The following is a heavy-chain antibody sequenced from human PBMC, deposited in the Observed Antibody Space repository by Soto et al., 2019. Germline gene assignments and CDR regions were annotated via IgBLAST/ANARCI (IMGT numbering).Heavy chain of an antibody. D-gene: IGHD3-16*02. V-gene: IGHV1-58*01. J-gene: IGHJ6*02. CDR2: IVVGSGNT. CDR3: ARGNDYVWGSYREQGDGNAYYYYGMDV. CDR1: GFTFTSSA. Sequence: SVKVSCKASGFTFTSSAVQWVRQARGQRLEWIGWIVVGSGNTNYAQKFQERVTITRDMSTSTAYMELSSLRSEDTAVYYCARGNDYVWGSYREQGDGNAYYYYGMDVWGQGTTVTVSS.